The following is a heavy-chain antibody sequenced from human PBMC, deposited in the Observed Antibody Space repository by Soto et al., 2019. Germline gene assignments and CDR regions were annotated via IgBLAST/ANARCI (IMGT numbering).Heavy chain of an antibody. Sequence: ASVNVSCKASGYTFTSYAMHWVRQAPGQRLEWMGWINAGNGNTKYSQKFQGRVTITRDTSASTAYMELSSLRSEDTAVYYCARDLEAGYSSSWGYYYYGMDVWGQGTTVTVSS. J-gene: IGHJ6*02. CDR3: ARDLEAGYSSSWGYYYYGMDV. CDR1: GYTFTSYA. D-gene: IGHD6-13*01. V-gene: IGHV1-3*01. CDR2: INAGNGNT.